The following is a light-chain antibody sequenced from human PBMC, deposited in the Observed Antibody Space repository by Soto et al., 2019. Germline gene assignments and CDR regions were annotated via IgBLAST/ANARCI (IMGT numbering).Light chain of an antibody. CDR3: QQRSSWPIT. J-gene: IGKJ5*01. V-gene: IGKV3-15*01. Sequence: EIVMTRFPATLSVSPGQRATLSCRASQTISSNLAWYQQKPGQAPRLLIYGASTRATGIPARFSGSGSGTHFTLTISSLQSEDFAVYYCQQRSSWPITFGQGTRLESK. CDR2: GAS. CDR1: QTISSN.